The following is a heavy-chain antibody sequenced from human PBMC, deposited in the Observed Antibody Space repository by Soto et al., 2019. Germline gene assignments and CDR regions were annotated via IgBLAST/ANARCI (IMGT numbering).Heavy chain of an antibody. CDR1: GGTFSSYA. Sequence: QVQLVQSGAEVKKPGSSVKVSCKASGGTFSSYAISWVRQAPGQGLEWMGGIIPIFGTANYAQKFQGRVTITADESTSTAFMELSSLRSEDTAVYDCAVPTEAAVLRGYYYYGMDVWGQGTTVTVSS. CDR3: AVPTEAAVLRGYYYYGMDV. V-gene: IGHV1-69*01. D-gene: IGHD6-13*01. J-gene: IGHJ6*02. CDR2: IIPIFGTA.